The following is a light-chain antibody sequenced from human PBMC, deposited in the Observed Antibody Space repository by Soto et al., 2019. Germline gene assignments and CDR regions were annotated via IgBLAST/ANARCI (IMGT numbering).Light chain of an antibody. Sequence: QSVLTQPASVSGSPGQSITISCTGTNSDVGRYNYVSWYQQHPGKAPKLMIYEVSNRTSGVSNRFSGSKSGNTASLTISGLQAEVEADYDCSSYTRSSTLVFGGGTTLTVL. CDR1: NSDVGRYNY. J-gene: IGLJ2*01. CDR2: EVS. CDR3: SSYTRSSTLV. V-gene: IGLV2-14*01.